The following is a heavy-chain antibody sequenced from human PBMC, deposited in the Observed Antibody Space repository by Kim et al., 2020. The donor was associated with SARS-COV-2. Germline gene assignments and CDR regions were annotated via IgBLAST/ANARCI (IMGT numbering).Heavy chain of an antibody. D-gene: IGHD2-21*01. CDR2: IYYSGST. CDR3: ARGGDCGGDCFYDTPLFDY. Sequence: SETLSLTCTVSGGSVSSGSYYWSWIRQPPGKGLEWIGYIYYSGSTNYNPSLKSRVTISVDTSKNQFSLKLSSVTAADTAVYYCARGGDCGGDCFYDTPLFDYWGQGPLVTVSS. CDR1: GGSVSSGSYY. V-gene: IGHV4-61*01. J-gene: IGHJ4*02.